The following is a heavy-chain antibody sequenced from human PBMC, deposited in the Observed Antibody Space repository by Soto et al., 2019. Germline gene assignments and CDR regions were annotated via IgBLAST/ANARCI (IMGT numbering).Heavy chain of an antibody. D-gene: IGHD4-17*01. Sequence: QVQLVQSGAEVKKPGASVKVSCKASGYTFTSYGISWVRQAPGQGLQWMGWISAYNGNTNYAQNPQGRVTMTTDTSTSTAYLELRSLRSDDTAVSYCATDQPDHTVTTGGVDYWGQGTLVTVSS. J-gene: IGHJ4*02. CDR1: GYTFTSYG. CDR3: ATDQPDHTVTTGGVDY. CDR2: ISAYNGNT. V-gene: IGHV1-18*01.